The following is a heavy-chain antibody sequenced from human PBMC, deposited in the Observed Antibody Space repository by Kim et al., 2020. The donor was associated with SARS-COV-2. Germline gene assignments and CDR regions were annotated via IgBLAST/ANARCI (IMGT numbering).Heavy chain of an antibody. V-gene: IGHV1-3*01. CDR3: AREGVLRYFDWLPPGLGFDP. J-gene: IGHJ5*02. CDR1: GYTFTSYA. CDR2: INAGNGNT. D-gene: IGHD3-9*01. Sequence: ASVKVSCKASGYTFTSYAMHWVRQAPGQRLEWMGWINAGNGNTKYSQKFQGRVTITRDTSASTAYMELSSLRSEDTAVYYCAREGVLRYFDWLPPGLGFDPWGQGTLVTVSS.